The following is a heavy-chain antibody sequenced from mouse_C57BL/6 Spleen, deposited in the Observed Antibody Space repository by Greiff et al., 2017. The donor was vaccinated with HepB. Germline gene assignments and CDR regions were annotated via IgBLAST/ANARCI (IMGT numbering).Heavy chain of an antibody. V-gene: IGHV1-64*01. CDR3: ARSKVSSYFDY. CDR2: IHPNSGST. CDR1: GYTFTSYW. D-gene: IGHD1-3*01. J-gene: IGHJ2*01. Sequence: QVQLQQPGAELVKPGASVKLSCKASGYTFTSYWMHWVKQRPGQGLELIGMIHPNSGSTNYNEKFKSKATLTVDKSSSTAYMQLSSLTSEDSAVYYCARSKVSSYFDYWGQGTTLTVSS.